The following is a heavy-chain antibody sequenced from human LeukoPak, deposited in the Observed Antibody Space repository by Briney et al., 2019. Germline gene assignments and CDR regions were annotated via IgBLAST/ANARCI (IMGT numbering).Heavy chain of an antibody. CDR2: ISGNGDST. V-gene: IGHV3-64*01. CDR1: GFTFSTCA. Sequence: GGSLRLSCAASGFTFSTCAMHWVRQAPGKGLEYVAAISGNGDSTYYANSVKGRFTISRDNSKNTLYLQMGSLRPEDMAVYYCAREVYAGNWFDPWGRGILVSVS. D-gene: IGHD2-8*01. CDR3: AREVYAGNWFDP. J-gene: IGHJ5*02.